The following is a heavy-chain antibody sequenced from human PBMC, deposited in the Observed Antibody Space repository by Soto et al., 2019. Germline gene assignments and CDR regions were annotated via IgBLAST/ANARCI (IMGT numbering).Heavy chain of an antibody. J-gene: IGHJ6*02. CDR2: IYYSGST. Sequence: QVQLQESGPGLVKSSQTLSLTCTVSGGSISSDGNYWSWIRQHPGKGLEWIGYIYYSGSTNYNPSLTSRVTISVATSKNQFSLKLTSVTAADTAVYYCARARMVRGIIYYYGMDVWGQGTTVTVSS. CDR1: GGSISSDGNY. CDR3: ARARMVRGIIYYYGMDV. V-gene: IGHV4-31*03. D-gene: IGHD3-10*01.